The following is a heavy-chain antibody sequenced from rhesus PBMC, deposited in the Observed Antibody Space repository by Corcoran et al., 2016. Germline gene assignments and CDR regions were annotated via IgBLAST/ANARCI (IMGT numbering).Heavy chain of an antibody. CDR2: IEGNRAST. J-gene: IGHJ4*01. CDR3: ASWEEQRLVRGFDY. V-gene: IGHV4-73*01. Sequence: QVKLQQWGEGLVKPSETLSLTCAVYGGSISGYYYWSWIRQAPGKGLEWIGNIEGNRASTPYNPALKKRVTISNDTAKNQFSLKVNSVTAADTAVYYCASWEEQRLVRGFDYWGQGVLVTVSS. CDR1: GGSISGYYY. D-gene: IGHD6S26*01.